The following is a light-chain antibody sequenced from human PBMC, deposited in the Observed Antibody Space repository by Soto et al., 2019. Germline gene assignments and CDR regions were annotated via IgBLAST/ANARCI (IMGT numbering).Light chain of an antibody. Sequence: IQMTHSPSTLSGSVGHRLTISCRASQTISSWLAWYQQKPGKAPKVLIYKASSLESGVPSRFSGTGSGTEFTLTISSLQPDDFATYYCQQYNSYSLFGQGTKVDIK. CDR1: QTISSW. CDR2: KAS. CDR3: QQYNSYSL. J-gene: IGKJ1*01. V-gene: IGKV1-5*03.